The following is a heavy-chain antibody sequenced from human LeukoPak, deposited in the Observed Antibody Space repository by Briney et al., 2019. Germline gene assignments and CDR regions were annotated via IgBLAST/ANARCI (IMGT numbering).Heavy chain of an antibody. CDR1: GFTYRSYA. J-gene: IGHJ4*02. Sequence: PGGSPTLFCPATGFTYRSYAMSWLRHVTGTALEAVSAITGSGRTTYYEDSVKGRCTISRDNSKNTLYLQMNSLRAEDTAVYHCAKAHPDSRNTPTYYFDYWGQGTLVTVSS. V-gene: IGHV3-23*02. CDR2: ITGSGRTT. CDR3: AKAHPDSRNTPTYYFDY. D-gene: IGHD6-13*01.